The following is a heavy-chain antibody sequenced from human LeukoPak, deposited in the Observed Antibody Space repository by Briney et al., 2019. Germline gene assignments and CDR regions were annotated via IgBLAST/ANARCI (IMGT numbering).Heavy chain of an antibody. CDR2: ISGSGGST. CDR3: ARDSSYYYYYMDV. Sequence: GGSLRLSCAASGFTFSSYAMSWVRQAPGKGLEWVSAISGSGGSTYYADSVKGRFTISRDNAKNSLYLQMNSLRAEDTALYYCARDSSYYYYYMDVWGKGTTATVSS. CDR1: GFTFSSYA. J-gene: IGHJ6*03. V-gene: IGHV3-23*01.